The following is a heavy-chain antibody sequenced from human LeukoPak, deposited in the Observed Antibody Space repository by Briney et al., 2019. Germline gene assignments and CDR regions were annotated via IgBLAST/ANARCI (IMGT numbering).Heavy chain of an antibody. V-gene: IGHV4-39*01. CDR3: ARLGGYYDPPGY. J-gene: IGHJ4*02. Sequence: PSETLSLTCTVSGGSISSSTYYWAWIRQLPGKGLEWIATIHHSGSTYYKPSLRSGVTISVDTSRNQFSLKLSSVTVADTAVYYCARLGGYYDPPGYWGQGTLVTVSS. CDR1: GGSISSSTYY. D-gene: IGHD3-22*01. CDR2: IHHSGST.